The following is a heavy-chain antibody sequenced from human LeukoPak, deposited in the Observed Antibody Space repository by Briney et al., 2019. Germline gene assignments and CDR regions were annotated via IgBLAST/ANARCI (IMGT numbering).Heavy chain of an antibody. CDR1: GFTFSDYY. J-gene: IGHJ6*02. D-gene: IGHD2-2*01. CDR2: IGNNGVTI. CDR3: AREGSTYAYDYHYYATDV. V-gene: IGHV3-11*01. Sequence: GRSLRLSCAASGFTFSDYYMSWIRQAPGKGLEWLAYIGNNGVTIYYTVSVKGRFTISRDNARNSLYLQMSSLRGDDTAIYYCAREGSTYAYDYHYYATDVWGQGTTVTVSS.